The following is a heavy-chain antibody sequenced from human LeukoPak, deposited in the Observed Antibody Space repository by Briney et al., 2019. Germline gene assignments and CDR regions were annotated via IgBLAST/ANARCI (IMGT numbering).Heavy chain of an antibody. CDR2: INYSGST. D-gene: IGHD3-22*01. Sequence: NASETLSLTCTVSGGSISSSSYYWGWIRQPPGKGLEWIGSINYSGSTYYNPSLKSRDTISVDTSKNQFSLKLSSVTDTAVYYCASLGSITMIVYYWGQGTLVTVSS. V-gene: IGHV4-39*01. CDR3: ASLGSITMIVYY. J-gene: IGHJ4*02. CDR1: GGSISSSSYY.